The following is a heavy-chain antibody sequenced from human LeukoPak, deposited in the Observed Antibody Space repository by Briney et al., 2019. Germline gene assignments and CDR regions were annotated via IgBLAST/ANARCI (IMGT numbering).Heavy chain of an antibody. D-gene: IGHD7-27*01. CDR1: GGSISSGDYY. CDR3: ARRAKLGSSDVAAFDI. CDR2: IYYSGST. V-gene: IGHV4-30-4*08. J-gene: IGHJ3*02. Sequence: SSQTLSLTCTVSGGSISSGDYYWSWIRQPPGKGLEWIGYIYYSGSTYYNPSLKSRVTISVDTSKNQFSLKLSSVTAADTAVYYCARRAKLGSSDVAAFDIWGQGTMVTVSS.